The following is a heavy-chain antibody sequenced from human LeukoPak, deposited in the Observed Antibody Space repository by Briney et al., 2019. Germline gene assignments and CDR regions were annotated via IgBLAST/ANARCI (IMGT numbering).Heavy chain of an antibody. CDR1: GFTFSSYS. CDR2: ISSSSSYI. Sequence: GGSLRLSCAASGFTFSSYSMNWVRQAPGKGLEWVSSISSSSSYIYYADSVKGRFTISRDNAKNSLYLQMNSLRAEDTAVYYCARGASGSYYVDYWGQGILVTVSS. CDR3: ARGASGSYYVDY. D-gene: IGHD1-26*01. V-gene: IGHV3-21*01. J-gene: IGHJ4*02.